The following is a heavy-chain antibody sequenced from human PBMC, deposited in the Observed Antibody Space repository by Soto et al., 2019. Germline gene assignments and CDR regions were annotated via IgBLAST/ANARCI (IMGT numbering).Heavy chain of an antibody. D-gene: IGHD2-15*01. CDR2: RFSGGNT. CDR3: AGTTHCSSVNCYYFT. Sequence: SETLSLTCTVSAGSTSSSSYYWGWIRQAPGKGLEWIGSRFSGGNTYYNPSLKSRITMSVDTSKSQFSLKLSSVTAADTAVYYCAGTTHCSSVNCYYFTWGQGTLVTVSS. V-gene: IGHV4-39*01. CDR1: AGSTSSSSYY. J-gene: IGHJ5*02.